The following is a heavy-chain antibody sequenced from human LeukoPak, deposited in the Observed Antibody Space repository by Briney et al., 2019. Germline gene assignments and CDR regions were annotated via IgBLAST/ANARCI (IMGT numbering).Heavy chain of an antibody. CDR1: GFTVSSNY. CDR2: IYSGGST. V-gene: IGHV3-53*01. J-gene: IGHJ4*02. Sequence: PGGFLRLSCAASGFTVSSNYMSWVRQAPGKGLEWVSVIYSGGSTYYADSVKGRFTISRDNSKNTLYLQMNSLRAEDTAVYYCARCYDFWSGYYNGGVDLDYWGQGTLVTVSS. CDR3: ARCYDFWSGYYNGGVDLDY. D-gene: IGHD3-3*01.